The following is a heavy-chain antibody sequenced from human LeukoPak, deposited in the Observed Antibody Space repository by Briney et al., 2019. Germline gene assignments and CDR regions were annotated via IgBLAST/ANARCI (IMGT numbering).Heavy chain of an antibody. CDR1: GGTFSSYA. D-gene: IGHD4-11*01. CDR3: ARDYYSNYYYYMDV. CDR2: IIPIFGTA. J-gene: IGHJ6*03. Sequence: SVKASCKASGGTFSSYAISWVRQAPGQGLEWMGGIIPIFGTANYAQKFQGRVTITADESTSTAYMELSSLRSEDTAVYYCARDYYSNYYYYMDVWGKGTTVTVSS. V-gene: IGHV1-69*01.